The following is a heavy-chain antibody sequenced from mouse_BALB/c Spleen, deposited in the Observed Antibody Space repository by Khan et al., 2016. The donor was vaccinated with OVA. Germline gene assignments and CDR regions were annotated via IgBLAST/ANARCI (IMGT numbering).Heavy chain of an antibody. J-gene: IGHJ4*01. D-gene: IGHD2-14*01. CDR2: INPRRGYT. V-gene: IGHV1-4*01. Sequence: QVQLKESGAELARPGASVKMSCKASGYTFTSNTMHWIKQRPGQGLEWIGYINPRRGYTIYNQKFKDKATLTADISSSTAYMQLSSLTSDDSAVYYRARRTTDYAMDYWGQGTSVTVSS. CDR3: ARRTTDYAMDY. CDR1: GYTFTSNT.